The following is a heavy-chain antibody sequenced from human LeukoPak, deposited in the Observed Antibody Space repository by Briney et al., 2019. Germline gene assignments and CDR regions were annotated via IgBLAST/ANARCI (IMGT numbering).Heavy chain of an antibody. D-gene: IGHD3-10*01. CDR1: GFTFTSSA. V-gene: IGHV1-58*01. Sequence: GTSVKVSCKASGFTFTSSAVQWVGQARGQRLEGIGWIVVCSGNTNYAPKFQERVTITRDMSTSTAYMELSSLRSEDTGVYYCAAGDVNGSGSYSVPDFDYWGQGTLVTVSS. CDR3: AAGDVNGSGSYSVPDFDY. J-gene: IGHJ4*02. CDR2: IVVCSGNT.